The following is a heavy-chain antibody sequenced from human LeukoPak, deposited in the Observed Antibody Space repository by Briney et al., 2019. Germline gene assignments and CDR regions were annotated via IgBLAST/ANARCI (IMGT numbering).Heavy chain of an antibody. CDR3: ARGGNSDAFDI. CDR2: IYSGGST. V-gene: IGHV3-66*01. CDR1: GFTVSSNY. D-gene: IGHD4-23*01. Sequence: GGSLRLSCAASGFTVSSNYMSWVRQAPGKGLEWVSVIYSGGSTYYADSVKGKFTISRDNSKNTLYLQMNSLRAEDTAVYYCARGGNSDAFDIWGQGTMVTVSS. J-gene: IGHJ3*02.